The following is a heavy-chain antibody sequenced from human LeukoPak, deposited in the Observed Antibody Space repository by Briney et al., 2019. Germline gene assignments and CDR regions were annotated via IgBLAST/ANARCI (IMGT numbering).Heavy chain of an antibody. V-gene: IGHV3-9*01. CDR1: GFTFDDYA. D-gene: IGHD1-1*01. CDR3: AKGLWVQLENSLDY. CDR2: ISWNSGSI. J-gene: IGHJ4*02. Sequence: GRSPRLSCAASGFTFDDYAMHWVRQAPGKGLEWVSGISWNSGSIGYADSVKGRFTISRDNAKNSLYLQMNSLRAEDTALYYCAKGLWVQLENSLDYWGQGTLVTVSS.